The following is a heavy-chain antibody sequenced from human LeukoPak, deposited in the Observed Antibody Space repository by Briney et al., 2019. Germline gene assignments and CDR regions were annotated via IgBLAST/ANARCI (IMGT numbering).Heavy chain of an antibody. CDR1: GGSFSGYY. CDR2: INHSGST. D-gene: IGHD3-10*01. Sequence: SETLSLTRAVYGGSFSGYYWSWIRQPPGKGLEWIGEINHSGSTNYNPSLKSRVTISVDTSKNQFSLKLSSVTAADTAVYYCARASLKNFYYGSGSDKYYFDYWGQGTLVTVSS. V-gene: IGHV4-34*01. CDR3: ARASLKNFYYGSGSDKYYFDY. J-gene: IGHJ4*02.